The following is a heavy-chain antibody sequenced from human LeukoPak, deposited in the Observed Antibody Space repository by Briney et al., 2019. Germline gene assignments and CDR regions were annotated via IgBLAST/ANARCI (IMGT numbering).Heavy chain of an antibody. J-gene: IGHJ4*02. CDR1: GGSFSANY. D-gene: IGHD2-2*01. Sequence: SETLSLTCAVYGGSFSANYWSWIRQPPGKGLEWIGEINHSGSTSYSPSLKSRVTISMDKSKNQISLRLTSVTAADTAVYYCARSPTKRVPEDYWGQGTLVTVSS. CDR2: INHSGST. V-gene: IGHV4-34*01. CDR3: ARSPTKRVPEDY.